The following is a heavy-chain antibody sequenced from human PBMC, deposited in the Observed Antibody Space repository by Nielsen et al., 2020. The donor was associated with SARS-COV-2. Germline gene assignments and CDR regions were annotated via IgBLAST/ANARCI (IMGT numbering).Heavy chain of an antibody. J-gene: IGHJ3*02. V-gene: IGHV1-2*02. D-gene: IGHD2-2*01. CDR3: AQIGIVVVPAALHDAFDI. Sequence: ASVKVSCKASGYTFTAYYIHWVRQAPGQGLEWMGWFNPNSGGTNYAQKFQGRVTMTRDTSISTAYMELSRLRSDDTAVYYCAQIGIVVVPAALHDAFDIWGQGTMVTVSS. CDR1: GYTFTAYY. CDR2: FNPNSGGT.